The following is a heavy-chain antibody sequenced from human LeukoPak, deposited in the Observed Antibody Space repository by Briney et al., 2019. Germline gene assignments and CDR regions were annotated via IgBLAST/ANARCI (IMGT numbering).Heavy chain of an antibody. Sequence: PGGSLRLSCAASGFIVSYSYMSWVRQAPGKGLEWVSLIYSGGGTFYADSVKGRFTISRDNAKNSLYLQMNSLRAEDTAVYYCARGSSSSSFLWFDPWGQGTLVTVSS. J-gene: IGHJ5*02. V-gene: IGHV3-66*01. D-gene: IGHD6-6*01. CDR2: IYSGGGT. CDR3: ARGSSSSSFLWFDP. CDR1: GFIVSYSY.